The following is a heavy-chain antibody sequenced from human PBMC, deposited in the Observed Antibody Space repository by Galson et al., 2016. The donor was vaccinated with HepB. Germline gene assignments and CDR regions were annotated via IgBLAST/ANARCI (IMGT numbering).Heavy chain of an antibody. CDR3: ARQFGYSSGWFDY. CDR2: IYYSGDA. D-gene: IGHD6-19*01. J-gene: IGHJ4*02. Sequence: ETLSLTCTVFGGSINSSSYYWGWIRQPAGKGLQWIGNIYYSGDAYYNLSLKSRVTISVDTSKNQFSLSLPSVTAADPAMYYCARQFGYSSGWFDYWGQGRLVTVSS. CDR1: GGSINSSSYY. V-gene: IGHV4-39*01.